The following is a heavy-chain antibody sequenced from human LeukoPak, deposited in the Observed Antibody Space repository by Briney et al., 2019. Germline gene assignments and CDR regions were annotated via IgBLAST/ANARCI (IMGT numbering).Heavy chain of an antibody. Sequence: ASVKVSCKPSGFTFGTYAIQLVRQAPGQSLEGMGWIHAGNGNTKYSPNVQGRVTISRAPSASTAYLELDSLRSEDTAVYYCAREHDTLAGFAFDYWGQGTLVTVSS. CDR1: GFTFGTYA. V-gene: IGHV1-3*01. CDR2: IHAGNGNT. J-gene: IGHJ4*02. CDR3: AREHDTLAGFAFDY. D-gene: IGHD3-9*01.